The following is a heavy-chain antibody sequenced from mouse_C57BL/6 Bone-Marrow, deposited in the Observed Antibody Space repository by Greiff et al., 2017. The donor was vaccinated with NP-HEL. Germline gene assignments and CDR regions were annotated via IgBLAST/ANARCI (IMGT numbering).Heavy chain of an antibody. V-gene: IGHV7-1*01. CDR1: GFTFSDFY. CDR2: SRNKANDYTT. CDR3: ARSYDYSYAMDY. Sequence: EVKVVESGGGLVQSGRSLRLSCATSGFTFSDFYMEWVRQAPGKGLEWIAASRNKANDYTTEYSASVKGRFIVSRDTSQSILYLQMNALRAEDTAMYYCARSYDYSYAMDYWGQGTSVTVSS. D-gene: IGHD2-4*01. J-gene: IGHJ4*01.